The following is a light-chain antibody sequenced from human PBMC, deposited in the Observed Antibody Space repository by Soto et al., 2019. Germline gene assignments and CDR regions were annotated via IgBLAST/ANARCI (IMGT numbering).Light chain of an antibody. CDR1: QSVSSY. CDR2: DAS. J-gene: IGKJ5*01. Sequence: EIVLTQSPATLSLSPGERATLSCRASQSVSSYLAWYQQKPGQAPRLLIYDASNRAPGIPARFSGSGSGTDFTLTISSLEPEDFAVYYCQQRSYPFGQGTRLEIK. V-gene: IGKV3-11*01. CDR3: QQRSYP.